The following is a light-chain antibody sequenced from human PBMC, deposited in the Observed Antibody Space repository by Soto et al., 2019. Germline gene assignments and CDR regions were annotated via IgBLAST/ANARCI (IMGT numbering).Light chain of an antibody. CDR1: QTISSW. V-gene: IGKV1-5*03. CDR3: QHYNSYSEA. CDR2: KGS. Sequence: DIQMTQSPSTLSGSVGDRVTITCRASQTISSWLAWYQQKPGKAPKLLIYKGSTLKSGVPSRFSGSGSGTEFPLTISSLQPDDFAIYYCQHYNSYSEAFGQGTKVELK. J-gene: IGKJ1*01.